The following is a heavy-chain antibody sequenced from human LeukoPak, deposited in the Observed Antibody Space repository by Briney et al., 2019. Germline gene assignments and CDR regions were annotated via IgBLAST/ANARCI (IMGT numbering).Heavy chain of an antibody. CDR2: INPTGGST. D-gene: IGHD3-22*01. V-gene: IGHV1-46*01. CDR3: ARVLLGLSYYDSSGYSDY. J-gene: IGHJ4*02. CDR1: GYTFTSDY. Sequence: SVKVSCKASGYTFTSDYMHWVRQAPGQGLEWMGIINPTGGSTNYAHKFQGRVTLTRDTSTSTAYMELSSLRSEDTAVYYCARVLLGLSYYDSSGYSDYWGQGTLVTVSS.